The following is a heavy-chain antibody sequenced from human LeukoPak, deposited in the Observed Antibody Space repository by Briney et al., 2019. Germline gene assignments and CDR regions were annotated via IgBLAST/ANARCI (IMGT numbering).Heavy chain of an antibody. CDR1: GFTFSSYS. Sequence: GGSLRLSCAASGFTFSSYSMNWVRQAPGKGLEWVSYISSSSSTIYYADSVKGRFTISRDNAKNSLYLQMNSLRAEDTAVYYCAREPRGYSYGPPYWGQGTLVTVSS. D-gene: IGHD5-18*01. V-gene: IGHV3-48*01. CDR3: AREPRGYSYGPPY. J-gene: IGHJ4*02. CDR2: ISSSSSTI.